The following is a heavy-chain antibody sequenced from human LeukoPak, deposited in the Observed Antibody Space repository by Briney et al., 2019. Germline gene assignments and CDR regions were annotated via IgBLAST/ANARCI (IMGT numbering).Heavy chain of an antibody. CDR2: INPNSGGT. CDR3: ARGTTLTTLPYYYYYMDV. D-gene: IGHD4-17*01. CDR1: GYTFTSYY. Sequence: GASVKVSCKASGYTFTSYYMHWVRQAPGQGLEWMGWINPNSGGTKSAQKFQGRVTMTRDTSISTAYMELSRLRSDDTALYYCARGTTLTTLPYYYYYMDVWGEGTTVTVSS. J-gene: IGHJ6*03. V-gene: IGHV1-2*02.